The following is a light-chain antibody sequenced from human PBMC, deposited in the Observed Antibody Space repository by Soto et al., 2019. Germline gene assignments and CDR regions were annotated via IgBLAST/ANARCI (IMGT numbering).Light chain of an antibody. J-gene: IGLJ3*02. CDR3: SSYTTSSTLV. CDR1: SSDVGYYNF. CDR2: EVS. Sequence: QSALTQPASVSGSPGRSITISCTGTSSDVGYYNFVSWYQHHPGKAPKLIIYEVSNRPSGVSNRFSGSKSGNTASLTISGLQAEDEADYYCSSYTTSSTLVFGGGTKLTVL. V-gene: IGLV2-14*01.